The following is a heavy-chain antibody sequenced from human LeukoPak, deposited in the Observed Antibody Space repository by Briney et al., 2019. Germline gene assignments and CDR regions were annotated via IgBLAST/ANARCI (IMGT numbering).Heavy chain of an antibody. CDR3: ARDSPDGSGTYYNDSPDY. J-gene: IGHJ4*02. Sequence: EASVRVSCKASGYTFTSYYMHWVRQAPGQGLEWMGIINPSGGSTSYAQKFQGRVTMTRDTSTSTAYMDLRSLRSDDTAIYYCARDSPDGSGTYYNDSPDYWGQGTLVTFSS. D-gene: IGHD3-10*01. CDR1: GYTFTSYY. CDR2: INPSGGST. V-gene: IGHV1-46*01.